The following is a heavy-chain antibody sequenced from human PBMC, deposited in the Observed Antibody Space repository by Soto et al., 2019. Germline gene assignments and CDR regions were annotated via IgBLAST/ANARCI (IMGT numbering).Heavy chain of an antibody. J-gene: IGHJ4*02. CDR1: GGSISSSNW. V-gene: IGHV4-4*02. CDR3: ARVESGGSGYFDY. CDR2: IYHSGST. Sequence: SETLSLTCAVSGGSISSSNWWSWVRQPPGKGLEWIGEIYHSGSTNYNPSLKSRVTISVDKSKNQFSLKLSSVTAADTAVYYCARVESGGSGYFDYWGQGTLVTVSS. D-gene: IGHD3-22*01.